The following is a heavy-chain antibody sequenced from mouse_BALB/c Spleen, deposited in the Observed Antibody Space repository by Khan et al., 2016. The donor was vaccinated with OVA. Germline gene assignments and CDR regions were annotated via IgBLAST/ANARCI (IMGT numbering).Heavy chain of an antibody. CDR3: ARIYGGDFDY. D-gene: IGHD1-1*01. Sequence: EVKLLESGPGLVKPSQSLSLTCTVTGYSITSDYAWNWIRQFPGNKLEWMGYISYSGNTKYNPSLKSRISITRDTSENQFFLQLNSVTIVDTATYYCARIYGGDFDYWGQGTTLTVSS. V-gene: IGHV3-2*02. CDR1: GYSITSDYA. CDR2: ISYSGNT. J-gene: IGHJ2*01.